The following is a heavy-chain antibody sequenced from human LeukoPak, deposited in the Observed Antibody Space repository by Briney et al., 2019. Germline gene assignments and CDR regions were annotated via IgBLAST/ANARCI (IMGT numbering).Heavy chain of an antibody. CDR2: IYYSGST. CDR1: GASIGSSSYY. Sequence: RSSETLSLTCTVPGASIGSSSYYWGWIRQPPGKGLGWIGSIYYSGSTYYNPSLKSRVTISVDTSKNQFSLKLSYVTAADTAVYYCARTWIQLWFMDYWGPGTLVTVSS. J-gene: IGHJ4*02. D-gene: IGHD5-18*01. CDR3: ARTWIQLWFMDY. V-gene: IGHV4-39*01.